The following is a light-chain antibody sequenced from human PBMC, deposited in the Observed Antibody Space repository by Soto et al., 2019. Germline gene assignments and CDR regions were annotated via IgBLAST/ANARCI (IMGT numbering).Light chain of an antibody. CDR2: SSS. V-gene: IGKV1-39*01. Sequence: DIQSTQSPSSLSASVGDRVTITCRASERISNYLNWYQQKPGTAPKLLIWSSSTLPSGVPSRFSGSGSGTDFTLSISGLQPEDFAVYYCQQSYNTPRTFGQGTKVEVK. J-gene: IGKJ1*01. CDR1: ERISNY. CDR3: QQSYNTPRT.